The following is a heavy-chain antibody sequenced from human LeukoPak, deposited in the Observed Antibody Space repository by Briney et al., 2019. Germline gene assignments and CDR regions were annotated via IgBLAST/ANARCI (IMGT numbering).Heavy chain of an antibody. J-gene: IGHJ4*02. CDR1: GYSFTSYW. CDR3: ARRYCSSTSCGYFDY. CDR2: IYPGDSDT. D-gene: IGHD2-2*01. Sequence: GESLKISCKGSGYSFTSYWIGWVRQMPGKGLEGVGIIYPGDSDTRYSPSFQGQATISADKSITTAYLQWSSLKASDTAMYYCARRYCSSTSCGYFDYWGQGTLVTVSS. V-gene: IGHV5-51*01.